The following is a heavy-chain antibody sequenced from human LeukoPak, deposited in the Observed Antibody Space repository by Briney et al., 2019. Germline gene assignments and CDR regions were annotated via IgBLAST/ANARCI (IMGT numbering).Heavy chain of an antibody. D-gene: IGHD6-13*01. Sequence: PGGSLRLSCAASGFTFSSYAMSWVRQAPGKGLEWVSAISGSGGSTYYADSVKGRFTISRDNSKNTLYLQMNSLRAEDTAVYYCAKDLRIAAAGTGNFDYWGQGTLVTVSS. J-gene: IGHJ4*02. V-gene: IGHV3-23*01. CDR1: GFTFSSYA. CDR2: ISGSGGST. CDR3: AKDLRIAAAGTGNFDY.